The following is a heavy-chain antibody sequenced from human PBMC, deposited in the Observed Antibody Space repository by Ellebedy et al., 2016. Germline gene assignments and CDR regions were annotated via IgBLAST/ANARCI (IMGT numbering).Heavy chain of an antibody. CDR1: GFSFSNND. CDR3: AKAPYYDFWGGYYDY. CDR2: ISGAGGRT. Sequence: GESLKISCAASGFSFSNNDMTWVRQAPGKGLEWVSAISGAGGRTYYADSVKGRFTISRDNSKNTLYLQMNSLRAEDTAVYFCAKAPYYDFWGGYYDYWGQGTLVTVSS. V-gene: IGHV3-23*01. J-gene: IGHJ4*02. D-gene: IGHD3-3*01.